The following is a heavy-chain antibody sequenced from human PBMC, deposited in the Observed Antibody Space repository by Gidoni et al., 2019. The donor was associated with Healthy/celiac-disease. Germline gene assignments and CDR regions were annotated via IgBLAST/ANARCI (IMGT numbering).Heavy chain of an antibody. J-gene: IGHJ4*02. Sequence: QVQLQQSGPGLVKPSQTLSLTCPISGDSAASHSAAWNWIRQSPSRGLGWLGRTYYRSKWYNDYAVSVKSRITINPDTSKNQFSLQLNSVTPEDTAVYYCARGSGYVIHYFDYWGQGTLVTVSS. D-gene: IGHD5-12*01. V-gene: IGHV6-1*01. CDR1: GDSAASHSAA. CDR2: TYYRSKWYN. CDR3: ARGSGYVIHYFDY.